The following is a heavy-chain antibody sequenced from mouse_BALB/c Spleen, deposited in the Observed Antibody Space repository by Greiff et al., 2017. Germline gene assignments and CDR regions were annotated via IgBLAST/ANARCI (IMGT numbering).Heavy chain of an antibody. CDR3: ARWGSYVGVDY. D-gene: IGHD1-1*02. J-gene: IGHJ2*01. CDR1: GYTFTSYN. CDR2: IYPGNGDT. V-gene: IGHV1-12*01. Sequence: LQQSGAELVKPGASVKMSCKASGYTFTSYNMHWVKQTPGQGLEWIGAIYPGNGDTSYNQKFKGKATLTADKSSSTAYMQLSSLTSEDSAVYYCARWGSYVGVDYWGQGTTLTVSS.